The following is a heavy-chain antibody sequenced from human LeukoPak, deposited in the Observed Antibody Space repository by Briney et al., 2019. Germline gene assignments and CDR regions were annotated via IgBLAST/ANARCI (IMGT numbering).Heavy chain of an antibody. CDR2: IRSKAYGGTT. J-gene: IGHJ4*02. V-gene: IGHV3-49*04. CDR3: TRDPTLGLYYDFWSGYSTGY. Sequence: GGSLRLSCTASGFTFGDYAMSWVRQAPGKGLEWVGFIRSKAYGGTTEYAASVKGRFTISRDDSKSIAYLQMNSLKTEDTAVYYCTRDPTLGLYYDFWSGYSTGYWGQGTLVTVSS. CDR1: GFTFGDYA. D-gene: IGHD3-3*01.